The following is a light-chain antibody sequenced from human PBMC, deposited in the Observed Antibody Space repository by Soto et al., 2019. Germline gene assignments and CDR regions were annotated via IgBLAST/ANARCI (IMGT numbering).Light chain of an antibody. Sequence: DVQMTQSPSTLSASVGDRVTITCRASQSISTWLAWYQQKPGKAPKVLIYEASKLESGVPSRFSGSGSGTEFTLTISSLQPDDFATYYCQQYNTFWTFGQRTKADI. CDR1: QSISTW. V-gene: IGKV1-5*01. J-gene: IGKJ1*01. CDR2: EAS. CDR3: QQYNTFWT.